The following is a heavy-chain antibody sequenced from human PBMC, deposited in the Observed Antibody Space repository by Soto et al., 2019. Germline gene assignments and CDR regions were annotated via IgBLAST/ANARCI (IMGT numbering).Heavy chain of an antibody. V-gene: IGHV4-39*01. CDR2: RYYSGAT. CDR1: GGSISSNSYY. CDR3: ARHAAYESVRGKSDEGDY. Sequence: SETLSLTCTVSGGSISSNSYYWDWIRQPPGKGLEWIGSRYYSGATYHNPSLQSRVTISVDTSMNQFSLHLSSVTAADTVVYYCARHAAYESVRGKSDEGDYWGQGTLVAVSS. D-gene: IGHD3-16*01. J-gene: IGHJ4*02.